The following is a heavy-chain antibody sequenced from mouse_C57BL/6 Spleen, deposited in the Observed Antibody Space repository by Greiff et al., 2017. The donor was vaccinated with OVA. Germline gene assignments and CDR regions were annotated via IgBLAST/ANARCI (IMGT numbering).Heavy chain of an antibody. CDR2: ISYDGSN. CDR1: GYSITSGYY. D-gene: IGHD1-1*01. V-gene: IGHV3-6*01. J-gene: IGHJ3*01. CDR3: ASYYYGSSLFAD. Sequence: EVKLQESGPGLVKPSQSLSLTCSVTGYSITSGYYWNWIRQFPGNKLEWMGYISYDGSNNYNPSLKNRISITRDTSKNQFFLKLNSVTTEDTATYDGASYYYGSSLFADWGQGTLVTVSA.